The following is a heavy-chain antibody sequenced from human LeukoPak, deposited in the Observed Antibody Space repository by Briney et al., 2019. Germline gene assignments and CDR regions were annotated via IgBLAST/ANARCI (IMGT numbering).Heavy chain of an antibody. Sequence: SGXXXGXSRQPPGXXXXXXGSIYHSGSTYYNPSLKSRVTISVDTSKNQFSLKPSSVTAADAAVYYCARHVPYVVVITVFDYWGQGTLVIVSS. V-gene: IGHV4-38-2*01. CDR3: ARHVPYVVVITVFDY. D-gene: IGHD3-22*01. CDR1: SGXX. J-gene: IGHJ4*02. CDR2: IYHSGST.